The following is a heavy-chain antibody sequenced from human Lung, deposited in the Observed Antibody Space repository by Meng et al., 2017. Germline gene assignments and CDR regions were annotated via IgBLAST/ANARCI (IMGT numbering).Heavy chain of an antibody. Sequence: QVQLQEPGPGLVNPSQTLSLTCTVSGGSTSSSNYYWSWIRQPPGKGLEWSGHIYNSGSTYYNPSLKSRITISVDTSKNQFSLKLSSVTAADTAVYYCARGQKGYFDLWGRGTLVTVSS. J-gene: IGHJ2*01. CDR3: ARGQKGYFDL. CDR2: IYNSGST. V-gene: IGHV4-30-4*01. CDR1: GGSTSSSNYY.